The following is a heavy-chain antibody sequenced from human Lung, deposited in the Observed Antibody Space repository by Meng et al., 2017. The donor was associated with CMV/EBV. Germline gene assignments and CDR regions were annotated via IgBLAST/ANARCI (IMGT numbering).Heavy chain of an antibody. CDR3: ARDDDWGPDY. D-gene: IGHD7-27*01. Sequence: VSCETSGYTFAGHFMHWVRQAPGQGLEWMGWVHPDSGNTKYAQKFQGRVTMTRDTSIRTIFLELTSLRFDDTAVYYCARDDDWGPDYWGQGTLVTVSS. CDR1: GYTFAGHF. CDR2: VHPDSGNT. V-gene: IGHV1-2*02. J-gene: IGHJ4*02.